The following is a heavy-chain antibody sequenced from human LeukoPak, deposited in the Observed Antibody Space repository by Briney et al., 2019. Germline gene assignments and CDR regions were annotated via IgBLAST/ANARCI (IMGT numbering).Heavy chain of an antibody. CDR2: INSDGSST. D-gene: IGHD4-17*01. CDR3: ASLPTVTTGYYFDY. CDR1: GFTFSSYW. V-gene: IGHV3-74*01. J-gene: IGHJ4*02. Sequence: GGSLRLSCAASGFTFSSYWMHWVRQAPGKGLVWVSRINSDGSSTSCADSVKGRFTISRDNAKNTLYLQMNSLRAEDTAVYYCASLPTVTTGYYFDYWGQGTLVTVSS.